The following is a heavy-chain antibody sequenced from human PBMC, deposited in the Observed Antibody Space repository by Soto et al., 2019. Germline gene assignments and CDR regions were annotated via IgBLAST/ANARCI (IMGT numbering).Heavy chain of an antibody. J-gene: IGHJ6*02. V-gene: IGHV3-23*01. D-gene: IGHD3-3*01. CDR2: ISGSGAST. Sequence: EAQLLESGGGLAQPGGSLRLSCAASGFTFSSYAMSWVRQGPGKGLEWVSAISGSGASTFYTDSVKGRFTVSRDNSKNTLYLQMNSLRAEDTAVYYCAKATIRFLDTYGMDVWGQGTTVAVSS. CDR3: AKATIRFLDTYGMDV. CDR1: GFTFSSYA.